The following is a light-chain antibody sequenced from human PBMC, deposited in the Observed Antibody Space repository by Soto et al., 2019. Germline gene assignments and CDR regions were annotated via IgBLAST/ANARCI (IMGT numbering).Light chain of an antibody. V-gene: IGLV2-8*01. CDR2: AVT. J-gene: IGLJ3*02. Sequence: QSALTQPPSASGSPGQSVTISCTGTSSDVGGYPFVSWYQQYPGQVPKLIIYAVTQRPSGVPDRFSGSKSGNTASLTVSGLQAEDEADYYCSSYAGGNNVVFGGGTKLTVL. CDR3: SSYAGGNNVV. CDR1: SSDVGGYPF.